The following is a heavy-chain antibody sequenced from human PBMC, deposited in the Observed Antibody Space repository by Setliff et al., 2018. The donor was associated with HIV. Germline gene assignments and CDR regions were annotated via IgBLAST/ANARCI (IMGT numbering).Heavy chain of an antibody. CDR2: IYYSGST. CDR1: GGSISSYY. CDR3: ARKEVIGPRRLYY. Sequence: SETLSLTCTVSGGSISSYYWSWIRQPPGKGLEWIGYIYYSGSTNYNPSLKSRVTISIDKSKKQFSLKLSSVTAADTAVYYCARKEVIGPRRLYYWGQGILVTVSS. V-gene: IGHV4-59*01. D-gene: IGHD6-6*01. J-gene: IGHJ4*02.